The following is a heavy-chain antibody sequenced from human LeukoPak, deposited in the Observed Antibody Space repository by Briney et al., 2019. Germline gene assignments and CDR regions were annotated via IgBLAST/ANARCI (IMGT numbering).Heavy chain of an antibody. CDR2: IWYDGSNK. CDR3: ARGGPRVKRITMVRGVMSLDY. CDR1: GFTFSSYG. V-gene: IGHV3-33*01. D-gene: IGHD3-10*01. Sequence: GRSLRLSCAASGFTFSSYGMHWVRQAPGKGLEWVAVIWYDGSNKYYADSVKGRFTISRDNSKNTLYLQMNSLRAEDTAVYYCARGGPRVKRITMVRGVMSLDYWGQGTLVTVSS. J-gene: IGHJ4*02.